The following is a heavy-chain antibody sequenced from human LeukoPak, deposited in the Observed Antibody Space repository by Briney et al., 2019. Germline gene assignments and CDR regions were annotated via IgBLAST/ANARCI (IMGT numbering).Heavy chain of an antibody. CDR1: GFTFSSYA. V-gene: IGHV3-30*01. Sequence: QPGGSLRLSCAASGFTFSSYAMHWVRQAPGKGLEWVAVISYDGSNKYYADSVKGRFTISRDNSKNTLYLQMNSLRAEDTAVYYCVKEQGSGSYRTADYWGQGTLVTVSS. CDR3: VKEQGSGSYRTADY. J-gene: IGHJ4*02. CDR2: ISYDGSNK. D-gene: IGHD3-10*01.